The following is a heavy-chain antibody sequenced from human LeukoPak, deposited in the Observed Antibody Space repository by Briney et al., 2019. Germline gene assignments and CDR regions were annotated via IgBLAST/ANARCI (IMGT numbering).Heavy chain of an antibody. V-gene: IGHV4-39*07. CDR2: IYYSGSA. D-gene: IGHD3-22*01. Sequence: SETLSLTCNVSGGSISSSIYYWGWIRQPPGKGLEWIGSIYYSGSAYYNPSLKSRVTISVDTSKNQFSLKLSSVTAADTAVYYYARGSGYYYVDFDYWGQGTLVTVSS. CDR1: GGSISSSIYY. CDR3: ARGSGYYYVDFDY. J-gene: IGHJ4*02.